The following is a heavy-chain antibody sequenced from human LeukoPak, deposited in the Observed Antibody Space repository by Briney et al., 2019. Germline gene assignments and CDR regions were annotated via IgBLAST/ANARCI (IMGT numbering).Heavy chain of an antibody. CDR1: GFTFSSYA. Sequence: PGGSLRLSCAASGFTFSSYAMSWVRQAPGKGLEWVSVISNTGGSTFYADSVKGRFTISRDNSKNTLYLQMNSLRAEDTAVYYCAKRASGSGTSQYYLDYWGQGTLVTVSS. D-gene: IGHD3-10*01. CDR3: AKRASGSGTSQYYLDY. CDR2: ISNTGGST. V-gene: IGHV3-23*01. J-gene: IGHJ4*02.